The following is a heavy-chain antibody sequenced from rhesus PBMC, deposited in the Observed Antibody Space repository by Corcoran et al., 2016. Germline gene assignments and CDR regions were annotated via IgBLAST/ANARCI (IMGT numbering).Heavy chain of an antibody. D-gene: IGHD1-44*02. Sequence: QLQLQESGPGLVKHSETLSLTCAVAGGPISRRYWRSVRQAPGKGLEWIGYSDGSGGDPNYNASLKSRLTLAVDTSKNQLSLKVSSVTAADTAVYYGTRVIVGVESDVWGRGVLVTVSP. CDR1: GGPISRRY. J-gene: IGHJ5-2*02. CDR2: SDGSGGDP. CDR3: TRVIVGVESDV. V-gene: IGHV4-169*01.